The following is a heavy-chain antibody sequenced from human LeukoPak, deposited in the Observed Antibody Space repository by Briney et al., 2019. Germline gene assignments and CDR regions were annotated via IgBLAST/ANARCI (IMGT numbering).Heavy chain of an antibody. CDR1: ASTSDDYA. V-gene: IGHV3-9*02. Sequence: GRSLTPSCPPSASTSDDYATHCVRHAPGKGLEWDSGISWNSGSIGYADSVKGRFTISRDNAKNSLYLQMNSLRAEDTALYYCSRGAGYGNYYYYYMDVWGKGTTVTVSS. CDR2: ISWNSGSI. CDR3: SRGAGYGNYYYYYMDV. J-gene: IGHJ6*03. D-gene: IGHD3-9*01.